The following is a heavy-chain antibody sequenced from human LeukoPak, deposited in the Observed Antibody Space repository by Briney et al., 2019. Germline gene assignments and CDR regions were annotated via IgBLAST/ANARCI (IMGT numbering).Heavy chain of an antibody. CDR3: ARYYYDSSGYYLNDY. CDR1: GFTFCSYE. V-gene: IGHV3-48*03. CDR2: ISSSGSTI. Sequence: GGSLTLPCAVSGFTFCSYEMIWVRQAAGKGLEWVSYISSSGSTIYYGESVKGRFTISRDNAKNSLYLQMNSLRAEDTAVYYCARYYYDSSGYYLNDYWGQGTLVTVSS. D-gene: IGHD3-22*01. J-gene: IGHJ4*02.